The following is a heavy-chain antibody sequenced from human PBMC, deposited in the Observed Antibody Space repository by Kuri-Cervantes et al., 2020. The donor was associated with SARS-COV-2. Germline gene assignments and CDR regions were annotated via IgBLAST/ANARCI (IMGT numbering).Heavy chain of an antibody. J-gene: IGHJ1*01. V-gene: IGHV4-39*07. CDR2: IYYSGST. Sequence: GSLRLSCAASGFTFSSYWMSWVRQAPGKGLEWIGSIYYSGSTYYNPSLRSRVTISVDTSKNQFSLKLSSVTAADTAVYYCATYDFWSGYSGYFQHWGQGTLVTVSS. CDR1: GFTFSSYW. D-gene: IGHD3-3*01. CDR3: ATYDFWSGYSGYFQH.